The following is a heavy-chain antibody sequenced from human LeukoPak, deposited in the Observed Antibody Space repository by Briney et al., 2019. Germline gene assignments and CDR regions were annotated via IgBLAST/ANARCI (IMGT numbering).Heavy chain of an antibody. Sequence: GESLKISCKGSGYSFTSYWIAWVRQMPGKGLEWMGIIYPGDSDTTYSPSFQGQVTISADKSISTAYLQWSSLKASDTAMYYCARRGLGYGSGWTWVDYWGQGTLVTVSS. J-gene: IGHJ4*02. D-gene: IGHD6-19*01. CDR3: ARRGLGYGSGWTWVDY. CDR1: GYSFTSYW. V-gene: IGHV5-51*01. CDR2: IYPGDSDT.